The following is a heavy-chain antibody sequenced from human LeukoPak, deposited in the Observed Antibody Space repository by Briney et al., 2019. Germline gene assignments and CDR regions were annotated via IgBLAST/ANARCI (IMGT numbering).Heavy chain of an antibody. CDR2: IKQDGSEK. Sequence: PGGSLRLSCAASGFTFSSYWMGWVRQAPGKWLEWVANIKQDGSEKYYVDSVKGRFTISRDNAKDPLYLQMNSLRAEQTAVDYCARVRVTMVRGVIGGYYFDYWGQGTLVTVSS. J-gene: IGHJ4*02. CDR1: GFTFSSYW. V-gene: IGHV3-7*01. CDR3: ARVRVTMVRGVIGGYYFDY. D-gene: IGHD3-10*01.